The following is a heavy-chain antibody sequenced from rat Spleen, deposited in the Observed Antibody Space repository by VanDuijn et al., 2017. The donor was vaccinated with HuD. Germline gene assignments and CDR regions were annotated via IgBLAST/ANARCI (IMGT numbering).Heavy chain of an antibody. D-gene: IGHD4-3*01. CDR1: GFTFNNYD. CDR3: ARQDTSGYSNWFTY. Sequence: EVQLVESGGGLVQPGRSLQLSCAASGFTFNNYDMAWVRQTPTKGLEWVASISPSGGGTYYRDSVKGRFTVSRDNARGTQYLQMDSLRSEDTATYYCARQDTSGYSNWFTYWGQGTLVIVSS. J-gene: IGHJ3*01. CDR2: ISPSGGGT. V-gene: IGHV5S13*01.